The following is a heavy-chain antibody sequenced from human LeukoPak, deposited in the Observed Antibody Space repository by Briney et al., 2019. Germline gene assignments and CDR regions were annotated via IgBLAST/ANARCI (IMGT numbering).Heavy chain of an antibody. Sequence: PGGSLRLSCAASGFTFSSYSMHWVRQAPGKGLEWVAVISYDGSNKYYADSVRGRFTISRDNSKNTLYLQMNSLRAEDTAVYYCAKGRDSSGWTGGDYWGQGTLVTVSS. CDR3: AKGRDSSGWTGGDY. J-gene: IGHJ4*02. D-gene: IGHD6-19*01. CDR2: ISYDGSNK. CDR1: GFTFSSYS. V-gene: IGHV3-30*18.